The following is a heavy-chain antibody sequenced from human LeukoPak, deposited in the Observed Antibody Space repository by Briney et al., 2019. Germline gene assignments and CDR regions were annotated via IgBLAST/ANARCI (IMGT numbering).Heavy chain of an antibody. CDR1: GGSISSSSYY. Sequence: SETLSLTCTVSGGSISSSSYYWGWIRQPPGNGLEWIGSIYYSGSTYYNPSLKSRVTISVDTSKNQFSLKLSSVTAADTAVYYCARQLIHYYDSSGFYAFDIWGQGTMVTVSS. V-gene: IGHV4-39*01. D-gene: IGHD3-22*01. CDR3: ARQLIHYYDSSGFYAFDI. J-gene: IGHJ3*02. CDR2: IYYSGST.